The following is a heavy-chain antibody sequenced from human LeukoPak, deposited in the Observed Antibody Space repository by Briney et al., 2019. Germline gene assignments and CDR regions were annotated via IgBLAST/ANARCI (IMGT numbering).Heavy chain of an antibody. D-gene: IGHD1-14*01. CDR1: GGSLSGSY. J-gene: IGHJ5*02. CDR2: INHSGST. V-gene: IGHV4-34*01. CDR3: ARGTRTFDP. Sequence: SETLSLTCAVYGGSLSGSYCSWVRQPPGKGLEWIGEINHSGSTNYKASLKSRVTISVDTSKNQVSLKMSSVTAADTAVYYCARGTRTFDPWGQGTLVTVSS.